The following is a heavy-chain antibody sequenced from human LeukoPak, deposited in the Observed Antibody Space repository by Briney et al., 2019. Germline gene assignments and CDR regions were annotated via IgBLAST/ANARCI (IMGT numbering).Heavy chain of an antibody. CDR1: GGSISNYY. Sequence: SETLSLTCTVSGGSISNYYWSWIRQPPGKGLEWIGDIYYSGSTNYNPSLKSRVTISVDTSKNQFSLKLSSVTAADTAVYYCARVYYSSSYDYWYFDLWGRGTLVTVSS. J-gene: IGHJ2*01. CDR2: IYYSGST. CDR3: ARVYYSSSYDYWYFDL. V-gene: IGHV4-59*01. D-gene: IGHD6-13*01.